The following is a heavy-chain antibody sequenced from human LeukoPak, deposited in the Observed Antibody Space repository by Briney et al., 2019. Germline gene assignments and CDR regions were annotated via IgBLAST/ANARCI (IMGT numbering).Heavy chain of an antibody. V-gene: IGHV4-39*01. CDR3: ARSPTWYYFDY. D-gene: IGHD2-8*01. Sequence: SEILSLTCTVSGGSISSSSYYWGWIRQPPGKGLEWIGSIYYSGSTYYNPSLKSRVTMSVDTPKNQFSLKLSSVTAADTAVFYCARSPTWYYFDYWGQGALVTVSS. CDR1: GGSISSSSYY. CDR2: IYYSGST. J-gene: IGHJ4*02.